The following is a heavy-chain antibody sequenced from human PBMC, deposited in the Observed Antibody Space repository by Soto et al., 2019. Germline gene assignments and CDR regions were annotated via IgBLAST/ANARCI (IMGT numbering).Heavy chain of an antibody. V-gene: IGHV3-23*01. D-gene: IGHD2-21*02. CDR2: ISGSGDST. Sequence: GGSLRLSCAASGFSFTNYAMGLVRPAPGKGLEWVSGISGSGDSTNYADSVKGRFTMSRDNSKNTLFLQMNSLRAEDTAIYYCAKALNSILATANHWGQGTLVTVSS. J-gene: IGHJ4*02. CDR3: AKALNSILATANH. CDR1: GFSFTNYA.